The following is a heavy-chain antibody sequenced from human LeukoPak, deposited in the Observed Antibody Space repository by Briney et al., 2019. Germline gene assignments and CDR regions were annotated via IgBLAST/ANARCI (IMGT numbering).Heavy chain of an antibody. CDR1: GLTFSSFA. CDR3: AKMKGATEYYYYAMDV. J-gene: IGHJ6*04. V-gene: IGHV3-23*01. Sequence: QPGGSLRLSCAVSGLTFSSFAMSWVRQAPGKGLEWVSAIIGSAGATWYADAVKGRFTISRDNSKNTMYLQMNSLGAEDTALYYCAKMKGATEYYYYAMDVWGKGTMVSVSS. CDR2: IIGSAGAT. D-gene: IGHD5-24*01.